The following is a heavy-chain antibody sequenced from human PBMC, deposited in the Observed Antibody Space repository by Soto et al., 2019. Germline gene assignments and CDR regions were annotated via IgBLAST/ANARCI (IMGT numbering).Heavy chain of an antibody. Sequence: SETLSLTCTVSGGSISSSSYYWGWIRQPPGKGLEWIGSIYYSGSTYYNPSLKSRVTISVDTSKNQFSLKLSSVTAADTAVYYCARRQGAFDIWGQGTRVTVS. J-gene: IGHJ3*02. V-gene: IGHV4-39*01. CDR3: ARRQGAFDI. CDR1: GGSISSSSYY. CDR2: IYYSGST.